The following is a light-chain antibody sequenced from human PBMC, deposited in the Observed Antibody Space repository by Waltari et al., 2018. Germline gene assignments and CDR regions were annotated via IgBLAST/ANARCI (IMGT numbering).Light chain of an antibody. Sequence: QSALTQPAPLSGSPSQSITISCTGTNSDIGGYNYVSWYQHPSGKAPKLMIFGLSDRPSVVSNRYSGSKSGNTASLTISELQADDEADYYCSSFTSSATWVFGGGTKLTVL. CDR3: SSFTSSATWV. CDR2: GLS. CDR1: NSDIGGYNY. J-gene: IGLJ3*02. V-gene: IGLV2-14*03.